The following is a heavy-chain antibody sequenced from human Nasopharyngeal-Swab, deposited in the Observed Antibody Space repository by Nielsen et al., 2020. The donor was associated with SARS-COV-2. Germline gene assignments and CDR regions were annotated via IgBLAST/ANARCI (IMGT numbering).Heavy chain of an antibody. CDR1: GFRAYS. J-gene: IGHJ6*02. CDR2: ISSSSSDI. V-gene: IGHV3-21*01. D-gene: IGHD2-15*01. Sequence: GGSLRLSCVDSGFRAYSMNWVRQAPGQGLEWVSSISSSSSDIYYADSVKGRFTISRDSAKNSLYLQMNNLRAEDTAVYYCARGYCSSGSCYAKHYGMDVWGQGTTVTVSS. CDR3: ARGYCSSGSCYAKHYGMDV.